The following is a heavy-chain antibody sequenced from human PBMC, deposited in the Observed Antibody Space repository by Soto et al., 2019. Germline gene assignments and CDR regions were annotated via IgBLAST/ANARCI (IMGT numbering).Heavy chain of an antibody. D-gene: IGHD3-3*01. CDR3: ARSYYDFWSGYFGRDYYYYGMDV. V-gene: IGHV3-43*01. CDR2: ISWDGGST. Sequence: GSLRLSCAASGFTFDDYTMHWVRQAPGKGLEWVSLISWDGGSTYYADSVKGRFTISRDNSKNSLYLQMNSLRTEDTALYYCARSYYDFWSGYFGRDYYYYGMDVWGQGTTVTVSS. CDR1: GFTFDDYT. J-gene: IGHJ6*02.